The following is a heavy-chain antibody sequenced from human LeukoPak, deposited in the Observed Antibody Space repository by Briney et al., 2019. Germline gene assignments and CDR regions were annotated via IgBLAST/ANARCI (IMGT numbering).Heavy chain of an antibody. CDR2: IIPIFGTA. J-gene: IGHJ6*02. Sequence: GASVKVSCKASGGTFSSYAISWVRQAPGQGLEWMGGIIPIFGTANYAQKFQGRVTITADESTSTAYMELSSLRSEDTAVYYCARGNRRDGYISSYYYYYGMDVWGQGTTVTVSS. V-gene: IGHV1-69*13. CDR1: GGTFSSYA. D-gene: IGHD5-24*01. CDR3: ARGNRRDGYISSYYYYYGMDV.